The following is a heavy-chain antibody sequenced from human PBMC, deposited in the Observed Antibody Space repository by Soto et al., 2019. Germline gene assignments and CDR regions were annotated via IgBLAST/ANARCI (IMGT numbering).Heavy chain of an antibody. CDR1: GYTFTSYY. J-gene: IGHJ5*02. CDR2: INPSGGST. V-gene: IGHV1-46*01. CDR3: ARDFHTSFYSSSSENWFDP. D-gene: IGHD6-13*01. Sequence: ASVKVSCKASGYTFTSYYMHWVRQAPGQGLEWMGIINPSGGSTSYAQKFQGRVTMTRDTSTSTVYMELSSLRSEDTAVYYCARDFHTSFYSSSSENWFDPWGQGTLVTVS.